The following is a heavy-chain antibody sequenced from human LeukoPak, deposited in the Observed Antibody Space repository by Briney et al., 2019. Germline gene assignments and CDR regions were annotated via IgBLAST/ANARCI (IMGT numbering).Heavy chain of an antibody. Sequence: SETLSLTCTVSGGSISSYYWSWIRQPPGKGLEWIGYIYYSGSTNYNPSLKSRVTISVDTSKNQFSLKLSSVTAADTAVYYCARLGALYYYDSSGYYYPGSFDYWGQGTLVTVSS. J-gene: IGHJ4*02. CDR3: ARLGALYYYDSSGYYYPGSFDY. D-gene: IGHD3-22*01. CDR2: IYYSGST. CDR1: GGSISSYY. V-gene: IGHV4-59*08.